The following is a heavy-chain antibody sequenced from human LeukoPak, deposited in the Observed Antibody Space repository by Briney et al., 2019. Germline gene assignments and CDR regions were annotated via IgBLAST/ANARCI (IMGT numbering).Heavy chain of an antibody. J-gene: IGHJ4*02. CDR2: ISWNSGSI. CDR1: GFTFDDYA. CDR3: AKDIFGQQLVAFDY. Sequence: GGSLRLSCAASGFTFDDYAMHWVRQAPGKGLEWVSGISWNSGSIGCADSVKGRFTISRDNAKNSLYLQMNSLRAEGTALYYCAKDIFGQQLVAFDYWGQGTLVTVSS. V-gene: IGHV3-9*01. D-gene: IGHD6-13*01.